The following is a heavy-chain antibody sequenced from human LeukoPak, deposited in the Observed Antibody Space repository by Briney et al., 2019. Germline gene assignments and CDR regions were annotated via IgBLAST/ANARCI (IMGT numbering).Heavy chain of an antibody. CDR1: GYTLSNHA. CDR3: ARDQAAGYYYYYGMDV. D-gene: IGHD6-13*01. CDR2: ISAYNGNT. Sequence: GASVTVSCKGSGYTLSNHAFSWVRQAPGQGLEWMGWISAYNGNTNYAQKLQGRVTMTTDTSTSTAYMELRSLRSDDTAVYYCARDQAAGYYYYYGMDVWGQGTTVTVSS. J-gene: IGHJ6*02. V-gene: IGHV1-18*04.